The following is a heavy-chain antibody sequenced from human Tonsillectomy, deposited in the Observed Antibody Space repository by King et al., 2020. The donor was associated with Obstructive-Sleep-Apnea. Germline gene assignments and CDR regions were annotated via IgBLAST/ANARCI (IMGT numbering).Heavy chain of an antibody. V-gene: IGHV1-2*02. CDR3: ARGERITMVRGVITKPNWFDP. J-gene: IGHJ5*02. CDR2: INPNSGGT. CDR1: GYTFTGYY. D-gene: IGHD3-10*01. Sequence: QLVQSGAEVKKPGASVKVSCKASGYTFTGYYMHWVRQAPGQGLEWMGWINPNSGGTNYAQKFQGRVTMTRATSISTAYMELSRLRSDDTAVYYCARGERITMVRGVITKPNWFDPWGQGTLVTVSS.